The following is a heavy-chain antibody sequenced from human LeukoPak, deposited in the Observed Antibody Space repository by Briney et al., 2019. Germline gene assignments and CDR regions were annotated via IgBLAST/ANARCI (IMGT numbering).Heavy chain of an antibody. D-gene: IGHD3-16*01. CDR1: GFNVSNNY. V-gene: IGHV3-7*03. J-gene: IGHJ6*02. CDR3: ARGGGLDV. CDR2: INHNGNVN. Sequence: PGGSLRLSCAASGFNVSNNYMTWVRQAPGKGLEWVASINHNGNVNYYVDSVKGRFTISRDNAKNSLYLQMSNLRAEDTAVYFCARGGGLDVWGQGATVTVSS.